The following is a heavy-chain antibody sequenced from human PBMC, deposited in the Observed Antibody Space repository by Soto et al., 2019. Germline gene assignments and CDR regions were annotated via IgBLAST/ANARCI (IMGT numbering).Heavy chain of an antibody. V-gene: IGHV1-69*01. D-gene: IGHD1-26*01. CDR3: ARANKIIVGTLYYFEY. Sequence: QVQLVQSGAEVKKPGSSVQVSCKASGGTFSSYAMTWVRQAPGQGLEWMGGIIPIVGRANYAKKFQDRVTITADESTSTAYMELNSLRSEDTAVNYCARANKIIVGTLYYFEYWGQGTLVTVAS. J-gene: IGHJ4*02. CDR1: GGTFSSYA. CDR2: IIPIVGRA.